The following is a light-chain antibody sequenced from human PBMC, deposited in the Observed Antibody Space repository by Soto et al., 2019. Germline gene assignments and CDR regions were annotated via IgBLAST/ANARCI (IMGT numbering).Light chain of an antibody. J-gene: IGKJ3*01. V-gene: IGKV1-39*01. CDR2: GVA. CDR3: QQGLVSSFT. Sequence: DIQMTQSPSSLSASVGDRVTITCRGSQSFSDYLNWYHQDPGKAPKLLIYGVATLQTGVPSGFTGGALWEDFTLTINVFQPAVCRTYVCQQGLVSSFTFGPG. CDR1: QSFSDY.